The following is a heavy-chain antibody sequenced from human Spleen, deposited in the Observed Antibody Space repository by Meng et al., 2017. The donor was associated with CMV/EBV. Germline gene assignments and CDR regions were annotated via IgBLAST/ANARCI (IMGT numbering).Heavy chain of an antibody. V-gene: IGHV3-30*04. CDR2: ISYDGSDK. J-gene: IGHJ3*02. CDR3: AREEYAFDI. Sequence: LSCVGAGFIFSRSSMDWGRQARGKGVEWVAAISYDGSDKYYADFVEGRFTISRDNSKNTLYFQMNSLRAEDTAVYYCAREEYAFDIWGQGTMVTVSS. CDR1: GFIFSRSS.